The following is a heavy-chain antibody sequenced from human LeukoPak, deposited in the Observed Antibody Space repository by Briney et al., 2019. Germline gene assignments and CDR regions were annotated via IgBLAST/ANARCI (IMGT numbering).Heavy chain of an antibody. V-gene: IGHV5-51*01. CDR3: GRHGIEGSTPYVDY. Sequence: GESLKISCKGSGYSFTNYWIVWVRQMPGEGLEWMGIIYPGDSDTRYSPSFQGQVTISADKSIKTAYLQWSSLKASDTAMYYCGRHGIEGSTPYVDYWGQGTLVTVSS. D-gene: IGHD2-21*01. CDR1: GYSFTNYW. J-gene: IGHJ4*02. CDR2: IYPGDSDT.